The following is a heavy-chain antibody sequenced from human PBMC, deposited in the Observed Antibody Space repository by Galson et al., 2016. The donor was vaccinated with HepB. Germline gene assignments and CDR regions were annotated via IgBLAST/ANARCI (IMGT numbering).Heavy chain of an antibody. Sequence: SVKVSCKASGYRFSSYYMHWVRQAPGHGLEWMGIVNPSGGYTTYAQKFLGRVTMTTDTSPGTVYMELSSLRSDDMAVYYCARVLGSYSSDWYEAWCQGTLVIVSS. CDR2: VNPSGGYT. V-gene: IGHV1-46*01. CDR3: ARVLGSYSSDWYEA. D-gene: IGHD6-25*01. J-gene: IGHJ5*02. CDR1: GYRFSSYY.